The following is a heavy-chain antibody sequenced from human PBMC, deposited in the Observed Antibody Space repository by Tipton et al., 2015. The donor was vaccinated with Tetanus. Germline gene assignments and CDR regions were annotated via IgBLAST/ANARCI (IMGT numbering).Heavy chain of an antibody. CDR2: ISSSSSYI. J-gene: IGHJ3*02. CDR3: ARDRGGRIDAFDI. CDR1: GFTFSSYS. V-gene: IGHV3-21*01. D-gene: IGHD3-16*01. Sequence: GSLRLSCAASGFTFSSYSMNWVRQAPGKGLEWVSSISSSSSYIYYADSVKGRFTISRDNAKNSLYLQMNSLGAEDTAVYYCARDRGGRIDAFDIWGQGTMVTVSS.